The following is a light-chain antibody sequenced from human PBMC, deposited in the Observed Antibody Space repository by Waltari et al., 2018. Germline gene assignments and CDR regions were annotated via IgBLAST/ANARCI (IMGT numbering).Light chain of an antibody. CDR2: DAS. Sequence: EIVLTHPPANLSLSHGEGDPFSCRASQSVSSQLVWYQQKRGQAPRLLSYDASNRATGIPARFSGSGSGTDFTLTISSLEPEDFAVYYCQQCNNSPPTFGQGTKVEIK. V-gene: IGKV3-11*01. CDR1: QSVSSQ. J-gene: IGKJ1*01. CDR3: QQCNNSPPT.